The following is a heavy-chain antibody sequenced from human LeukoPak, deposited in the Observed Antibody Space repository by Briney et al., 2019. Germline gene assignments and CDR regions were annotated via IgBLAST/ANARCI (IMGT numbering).Heavy chain of an antibody. CDR1: GFTFSSYG. Sequence: GGSLRLSCAASGFTFSSYGMSWVRQAPGKGLEWVSTISDSGGNTYYADSGKGRFTISRDDSKNTLYLQVDSLRAEDTAVYYCAKGGARYFDWLAIDYWGQGTLVTVSS. CDR3: AKGGARYFDWLAIDY. CDR2: ISDSGGNT. J-gene: IGHJ4*02. V-gene: IGHV3-23*01. D-gene: IGHD3-9*01.